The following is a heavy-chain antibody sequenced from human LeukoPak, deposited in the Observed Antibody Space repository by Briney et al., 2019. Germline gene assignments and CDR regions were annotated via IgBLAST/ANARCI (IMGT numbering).Heavy chain of an antibody. Sequence: GGSLRLSCAASGFTVSSNYMSWVRQAPGKGLEWVSVIYSGGSTYYADSVKGRFTISRDNSKNTLYLQMNSLRAEDTAVYYCASTTLRDYYYYYMDVWGKGTTVTISS. CDR2: IYSGGST. CDR1: GFTVSSNY. V-gene: IGHV3-53*01. D-gene: IGHD3-10*01. CDR3: ASTTLRDYYYYYMDV. J-gene: IGHJ6*03.